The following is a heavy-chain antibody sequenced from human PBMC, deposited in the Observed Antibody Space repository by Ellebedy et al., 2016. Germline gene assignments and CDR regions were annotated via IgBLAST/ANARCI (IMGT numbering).Heavy chain of an antibody. J-gene: IGHJ3*01. Sequence: SETLSLXXSVSGGSISSYYWNWIRQSPGKGLEWLGYMHYSGKSNYNPSLKSRAVISVDTSKNQISLKLTSVSAADTGVYYCARVDLGGLVTPLWGQGTKVTVSS. V-gene: IGHV4-59*13. CDR1: GGSISSYY. D-gene: IGHD3-10*01. CDR2: MHYSGKS. CDR3: ARVDLGGLVTPL.